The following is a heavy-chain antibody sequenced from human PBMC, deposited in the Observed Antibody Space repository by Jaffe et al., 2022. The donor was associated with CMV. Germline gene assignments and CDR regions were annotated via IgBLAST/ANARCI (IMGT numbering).Heavy chain of an antibody. V-gene: IGHV4-34*01. D-gene: IGHD4-4*01. CDR3: ALRRSNSSSFDY. Sequence: QVQLQQWGAGLLKPSETLSLTCAVYGGSFSGYYWSWIRQPPGKGLEWIGEINHSGSTNYNPSLKSRVTISVDTSKNQFSLKLSSVTAADTAVYYCALRRSNSSSFDYWGQGTLVTVSS. CDR2: INHSGST. J-gene: IGHJ4*02. CDR1: GGSFSGYY.